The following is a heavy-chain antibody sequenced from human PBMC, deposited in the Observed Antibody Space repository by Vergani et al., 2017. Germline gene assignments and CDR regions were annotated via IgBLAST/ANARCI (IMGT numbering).Heavy chain of an antibody. CDR3: ARRSGGFDY. D-gene: IGHD2-15*01. CDR1: GGSISSYY. Sequence: QVQLQESGPGLVKPSETLSLTCTVSGGSISSYYFTWIRQPPGKGLEWIGYIYYSGSTNYNPSLKSRVTISLDRSKNQFSLKLSSVTAADTAVYYCARRSGGFDYWGQGTLVTVSP. CDR2: IYYSGST. J-gene: IGHJ4*02. V-gene: IGHV4-59*12.